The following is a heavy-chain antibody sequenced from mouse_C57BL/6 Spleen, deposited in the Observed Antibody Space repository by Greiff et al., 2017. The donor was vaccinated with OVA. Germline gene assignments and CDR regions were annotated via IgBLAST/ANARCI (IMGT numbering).Heavy chain of an antibody. CDR1: GFTFSDYY. CDR2: INYDGSST. Sequence: EVKLMESEGGLVQPGSSMKLSCTASGFTFSDYYMAWVRQVPEKGLEWVANINYDGSSTYYLDSLKSRFIISRDNAKTILYLQMSSLKSEDTATYYCARGSNWYFDVWGTGTTVTVSS. CDR3: ARGSNWYFDV. J-gene: IGHJ1*03. V-gene: IGHV5-16*01.